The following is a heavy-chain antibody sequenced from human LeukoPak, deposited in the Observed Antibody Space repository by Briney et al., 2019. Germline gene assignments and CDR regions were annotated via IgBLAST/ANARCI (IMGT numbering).Heavy chain of an antibody. CDR2: IIWNGDST. CDR1: GFTFNDYG. D-gene: IGHD2-2*01. CDR3: ARDLGDCSSTSCPVGY. V-gene: IGHV3-20*04. Sequence: GGSLRLSCAASGFTFNDYGMSWVRHAPGKGLERVSVIIWNGDSTGYADSVKGRFTISRDNAKNSLYLQMNSLRAEDTALYYCARDLGDCSSTSCPVGYWGRGTLVTVSS. J-gene: IGHJ4*02.